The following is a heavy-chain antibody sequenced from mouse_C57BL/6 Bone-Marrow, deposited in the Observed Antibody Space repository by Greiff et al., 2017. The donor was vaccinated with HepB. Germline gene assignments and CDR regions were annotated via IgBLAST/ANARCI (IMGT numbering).Heavy chain of an antibody. J-gene: IGHJ2*01. CDR1: GYTFTSYG. Sequence: VQLQQSGAELARPGASVKLSCKASGYTFTSYGISWVKQRTGQGLEWIGEIYPRSGNTYYNEKFKGKATLTADKSSSTAYMELRSLTSEDSAVYFCARRGGSYVLYYLDYWGQGTTLTVSS. CDR2: IYPRSGNT. D-gene: IGHD1-1*02. V-gene: IGHV1-81*01. CDR3: ARRGGSYVLYYLDY.